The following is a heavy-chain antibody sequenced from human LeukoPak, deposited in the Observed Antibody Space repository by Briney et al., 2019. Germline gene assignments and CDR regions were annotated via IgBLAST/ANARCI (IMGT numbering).Heavy chain of an antibody. V-gene: IGHV4-59*01. CDR3: ARSSGSYFVG. D-gene: IGHD1-26*01. J-gene: IGHJ4*02. CDR2: IYYSGST. Sequence: SETLTLTCTVSGGSISSYYWSWIRQPPGKGLEWIGYIYYSGSTNYNPSLKSRVTISVDTSKNQFSLKLSSVTAADTAVYYCARSSGSYFVGWGQGTLVTVSS. CDR1: GGSISSYY.